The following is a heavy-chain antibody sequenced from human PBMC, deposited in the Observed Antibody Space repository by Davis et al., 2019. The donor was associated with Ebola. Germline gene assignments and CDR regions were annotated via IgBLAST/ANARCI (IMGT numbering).Heavy chain of an antibody. CDR3: TRHNKRTFGMDV. CDR1: GFTFSGSA. V-gene: IGHV3-73*01. Sequence: GESLKISCAASGFTFSGSAVHWVRQTSGRGLEWLGHIRDNANNYATAYAASVRGRFTISRDDSKHTASLQMNSLRAEDTAVYYCTRHNKRTFGMDVRGQGTTVTVSS. CDR2: IRDNANNYAT. J-gene: IGHJ6*02. D-gene: IGHD2/OR15-2a*01.